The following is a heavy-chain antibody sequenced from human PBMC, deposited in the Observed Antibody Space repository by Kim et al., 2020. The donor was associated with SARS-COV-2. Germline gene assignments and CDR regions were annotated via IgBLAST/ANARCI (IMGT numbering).Heavy chain of an antibody. CDR3: AREGETLTYYYDSSGTPTGGAFDI. CDR1: GGSISSYY. J-gene: IGHJ3*02. CDR2: IYYSGST. D-gene: IGHD3-22*01. V-gene: IGHV4-59*13. Sequence: SETLSLTCTVSGGSISSYYWSWIRQPPGKGLEWIGYIYYSGSTNYNPSLKSRVTISVDTSKNQFSLKLSSVTAADTAVYYCAREGETLTYYYDSSGTPTGGAFDIWGQGTMVTVSS.